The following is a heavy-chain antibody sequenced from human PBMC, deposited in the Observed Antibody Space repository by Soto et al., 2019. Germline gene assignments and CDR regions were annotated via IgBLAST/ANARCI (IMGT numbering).Heavy chain of an antibody. D-gene: IGHD1-26*01. Sequence: ASVKVSCKASGYTFTGYYMHWVRQAPGQGLEWMGCINPNSGGTNYAQKFQGRVTMTRDTSISTAYMELSRLRSDDTAVYYCARGGIVGATTAYYYYYGMDVWGQGTTVTVSS. CDR3: ARGGIVGATTAYYYYYGMDV. CDR2: INPNSGGT. CDR1: GYTFTGYY. V-gene: IGHV1-2*02. J-gene: IGHJ6*02.